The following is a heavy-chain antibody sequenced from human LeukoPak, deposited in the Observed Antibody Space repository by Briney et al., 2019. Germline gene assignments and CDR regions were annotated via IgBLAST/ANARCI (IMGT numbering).Heavy chain of an antibody. Sequence: GRSLRLSCAASGFTFSSYGMHWVRQAPGKGLEWVAVIWYDGGNKYYADSVKGRFTISRDNSKNTLYLQMNSLRAEDTAVYYCARGAWYYDFWSGYYKESSGMDYWGQGTLVTVSS. CDR2: IWYDGGNK. CDR1: GFTFSSYG. D-gene: IGHD3-3*01. J-gene: IGHJ4*02. V-gene: IGHV3-33*01. CDR3: ARGAWYYDFWSGYYKESSGMDY.